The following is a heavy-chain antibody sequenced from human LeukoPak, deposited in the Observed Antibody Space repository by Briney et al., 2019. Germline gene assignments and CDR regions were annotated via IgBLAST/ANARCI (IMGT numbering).Heavy chain of an antibody. D-gene: IGHD7-27*01. V-gene: IGHV3-7*01. J-gene: IGHJ4*02. CDR2: IKQDGSEK. CDR3: ATSNWGSNY. CDR1: GFIFSDYW. Sequence: GGSLRLSCAASGFIFSDYWISWFRQAPGKGLEWLANIKQDGSEKDYLESVRGRFTISRDNAKNSLYLQMHSLRAEDTAVYYCATSNWGSNYWGQGTLVTVSS.